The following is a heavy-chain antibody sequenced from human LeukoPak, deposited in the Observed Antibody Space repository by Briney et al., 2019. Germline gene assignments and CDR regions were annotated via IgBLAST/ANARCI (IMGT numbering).Heavy chain of an antibody. CDR2: IYPDDSDT. Sequence: GESLKISCKTSGYSFTTYWIGWVRQMPGTGLEWVGAIYPDDSDTRYSPSFQGQVVISADRSIRTAYLQWNTLKTSDTAMYYCVRQRGASGTINHFDPWGQGTLITVSS. CDR3: VRQRGASGTINHFDP. D-gene: IGHD3-10*01. V-gene: IGHV5-51*01. J-gene: IGHJ5*02. CDR1: GYSFTTYW.